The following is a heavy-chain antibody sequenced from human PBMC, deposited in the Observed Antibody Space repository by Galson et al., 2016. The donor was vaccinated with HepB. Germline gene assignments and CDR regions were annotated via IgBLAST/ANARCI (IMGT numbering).Heavy chain of an antibody. D-gene: IGHD3-16*02. J-gene: IGHJ6*02. CDR2: LSGSGDNT. CDR3: AKQALIVSGRHMDV. CDR1: EFAFRNYA. Sequence: SLRLSCAASEFAFRNYAMSWVRQAPGKGLEWVASLSGSGDNTYYADSVKGRFTISRDNSKNTQYLQMNSVRAEDTAVYYCAKQALIVSGRHMDVWGQGTTVTVSS. V-gene: IGHV3-23*01.